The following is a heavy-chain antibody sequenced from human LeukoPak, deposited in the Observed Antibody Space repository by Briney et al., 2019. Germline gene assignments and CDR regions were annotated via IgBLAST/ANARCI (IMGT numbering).Heavy chain of an antibody. Sequence: ASVKVSCKASGYTFTSYGISWVRQAPGQGLEWMGRINPNSGGTNYAQKFQGRVTMTRDTSISTAYMELSRLRSDDTAVYYCARESELRYFDWLVYYYYGMDVWGQGTTVTVSS. CDR2: INPNSGGT. CDR1: GYTFTSYG. CDR3: ARESELRYFDWLVYYYYGMDV. D-gene: IGHD3-9*01. J-gene: IGHJ6*02. V-gene: IGHV1-2*06.